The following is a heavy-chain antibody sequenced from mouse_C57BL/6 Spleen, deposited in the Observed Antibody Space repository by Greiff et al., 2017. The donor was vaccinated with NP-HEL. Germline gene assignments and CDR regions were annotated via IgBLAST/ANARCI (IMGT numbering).Heavy chain of an antibody. J-gene: IGHJ2*01. Sequence: QVQLQQPGAELVKPGASVKLSCKASGYTFTSYWMHWVKQRPGQGLEWIGMIHPNSGSTNYNEKFKSKATLTVDKSSSTAYMQLSSLTSEDSAVYYCAREDLTTVVGCDFDYWGQGTTLTVSS. CDR3: AREDLTTVVGCDFDY. CDR1: GYTFTSYW. V-gene: IGHV1-64*01. CDR2: IHPNSGST. D-gene: IGHD1-1*01.